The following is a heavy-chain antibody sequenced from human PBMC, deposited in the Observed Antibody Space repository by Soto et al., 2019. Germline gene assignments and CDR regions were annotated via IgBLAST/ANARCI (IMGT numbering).Heavy chain of an antibody. J-gene: IGHJ4*02. CDR3: AREGQTEYYFDY. Sequence: QVQLVQSGAEVKKPGASVKVSCKASDYTFTSYDISWVRQAPGQGLEWMGWISAYSGNTNYAQKFQGRVTMTTDTSTSTAYMEPRSLRSDDTAVYYCAREGQTEYYFDYWGRGTLVTVSS. CDR1: DYTFTSYD. CDR2: ISAYSGNT. V-gene: IGHV1-18*01.